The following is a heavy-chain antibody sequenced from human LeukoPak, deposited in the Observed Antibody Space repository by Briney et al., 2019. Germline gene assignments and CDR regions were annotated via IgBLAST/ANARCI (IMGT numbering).Heavy chain of an antibody. J-gene: IGHJ3*02. D-gene: IGHD3-22*01. Sequence: PGGSLRLSCAASGFTFSSYAMSWVRQAPGKGLEWVSAISGSGGSTYYADSVKGRFTISRDNAKNSLYLQMNSLRAEDTAVYYCAREIVVRDAFDIWGQGTMVTVSS. CDR2: ISGSGGST. CDR3: AREIVVRDAFDI. CDR1: GFTFSSYA. V-gene: IGHV3-23*01.